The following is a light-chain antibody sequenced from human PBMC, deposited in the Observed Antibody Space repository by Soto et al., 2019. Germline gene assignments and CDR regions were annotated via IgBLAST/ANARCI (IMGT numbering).Light chain of an antibody. CDR2: GAS. CDR1: QSVSSSY. J-gene: IGKJ1*01. V-gene: IGKV3D-7*01. CDR3: QQDYNLPPT. Sequence: PGERVTLSCRASQSVSSSYLTWYQQKPGQAPRLLIYGASTRATSIPARFSGSGSGTDFTLTIGSLQPEDFAVYYCQQDYNLPPTFGQGTKVEIK.